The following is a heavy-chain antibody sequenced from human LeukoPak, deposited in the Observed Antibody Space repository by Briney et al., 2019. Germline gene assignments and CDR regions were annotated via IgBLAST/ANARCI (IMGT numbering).Heavy chain of an antibody. CDR2: IYSGGST. J-gene: IGHJ4*02. Sequence: PGGSLRLSCAASGFTVSSNYMSWVRQAPGKGLEWVSVIYSGGSTYYADSVKGRFTISRDNSKNTLYLQMNSLRAEDTAVYYCARVFSYYYGSGSYDYFDYWGQGTLVTVSS. D-gene: IGHD3-10*01. CDR3: ARVFSYYYGSGSYDYFDY. CDR1: GFTVSSNY. V-gene: IGHV3-53*01.